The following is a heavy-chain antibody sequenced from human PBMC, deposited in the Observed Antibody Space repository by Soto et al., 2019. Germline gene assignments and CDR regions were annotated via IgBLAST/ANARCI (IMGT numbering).Heavy chain of an antibody. Sequence: QVQLVQSGAEVKKPGSSVKVSCKASGGTFSSYTISWVRQAPGQGLEWMGRIIPILGIANYAQKFQGRVTITADKSTSTAYMELSSMRSEDTAVYYCARPRGSYYPLDYWGQGTLVTVSS. CDR3: ARPRGSYYPLDY. D-gene: IGHD1-26*01. V-gene: IGHV1-69*02. J-gene: IGHJ4*02. CDR1: GGTFSSYT. CDR2: IIPILGIA.